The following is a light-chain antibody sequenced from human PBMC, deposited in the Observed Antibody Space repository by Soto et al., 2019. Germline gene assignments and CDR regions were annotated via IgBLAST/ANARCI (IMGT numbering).Light chain of an antibody. CDR2: AAS. V-gene: IGKV1-27*01. CDR3: LNDNSTPRT. CDR1: QGIGNY. Sequence: DIQMTQSPSSLSASLGDRVTITCRASQGIGNYLAWYQLQPGKVPKLLIYAASTLQSGVPSRFSVSVSGTDFTITISSLQTEDRPTYFCLNDNSTPRTFGQGTKVEI. J-gene: IGKJ1*01.